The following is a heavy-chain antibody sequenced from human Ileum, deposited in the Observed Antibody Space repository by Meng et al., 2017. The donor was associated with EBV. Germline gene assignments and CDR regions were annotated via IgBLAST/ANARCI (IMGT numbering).Heavy chain of an antibody. CDR1: GGSISSYY. Sequence: QVQLQESGHGLAKPSETLSLPCTVSGGSISSYYWSWIRQPPGKGLEWIGYIYYSGSTNYNPSLKSRVTISVDTSKNQFSLNLSSVTAADTAVYYCARGGWSLDYWGQGTLVTVSS. V-gene: IGHV4-59*08. J-gene: IGHJ4*02. CDR3: ARGGWSLDY. D-gene: IGHD2-15*01. CDR2: IYYSGST.